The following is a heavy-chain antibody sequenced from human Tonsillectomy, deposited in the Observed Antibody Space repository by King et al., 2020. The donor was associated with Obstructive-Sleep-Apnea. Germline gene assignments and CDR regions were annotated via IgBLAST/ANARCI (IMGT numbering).Heavy chain of an antibody. D-gene: IGHD5-12*01. Sequence: QLQESGPGLVKPSETLSLTCTVSGYSINSGYYWGWIRQPPGKGLEWIGSVYHSGNTYYNPSLKCRVTISVHTSQNQFSLRLFSVTAADTAVYYCAREGYGPWGQGALVTVSS. J-gene: IGHJ5*02. CDR2: VYHSGNT. V-gene: IGHV4-38-2*02. CDR1: GYSINSGYY. CDR3: AREGYGP.